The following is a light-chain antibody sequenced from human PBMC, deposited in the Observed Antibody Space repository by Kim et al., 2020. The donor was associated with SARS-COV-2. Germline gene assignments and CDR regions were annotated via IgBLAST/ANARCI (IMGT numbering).Light chain of an antibody. V-gene: IGLV4-69*01. J-gene: IGLJ3*02. Sequence: SVTLTCTRSSGHSNYAIAWHQQQPEKGPRYLMKLNSDGSHKKGDGIPDRFSGSSSGTERYLTISNLQFEDEADYYCQTWGSGSWLFGGGTQLTVL. CDR2: LNSDGSH. CDR1: SGHSNYA. CDR3: QTWGSGSWL.